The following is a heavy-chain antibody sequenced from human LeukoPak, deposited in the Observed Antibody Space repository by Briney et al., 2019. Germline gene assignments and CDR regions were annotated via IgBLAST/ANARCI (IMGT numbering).Heavy chain of an antibody. CDR3: AREMDSSGYYWLDY. D-gene: IGHD3-22*01. CDR1: GGSISSYH. Sequence: PSETLSLTCRVAGGSISSYHGSWIRQPAGKELGWVGRIFHIGSTDYNPSLKSRATMSVDTSKNQFSLNMTSVTAADTAVYYCAREMDSSGYYWLDYWGRGTLVTVSS. V-gene: IGHV4-4*07. CDR2: IFHIGST. J-gene: IGHJ4*02.